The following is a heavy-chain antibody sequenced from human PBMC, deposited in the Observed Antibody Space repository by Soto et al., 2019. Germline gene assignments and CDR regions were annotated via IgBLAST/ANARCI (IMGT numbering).Heavy chain of an antibody. CDR1: GGSISSSSYY. J-gene: IGHJ4*02. D-gene: IGHD6-19*01. V-gene: IGHV4-39*01. Sequence: QLQLQESGPGLVKPSETLSLTCTVSGGSISSSSYYWGWIRQPPGKGLEWIGSIYYSGSTYYNPSLKSRVTISVDTSKNQFSLKLSSVTAADTAVYYCAFTIAVAGEFDYWGQGTLVTVSS. CDR3: AFTIAVAGEFDY. CDR2: IYYSGST.